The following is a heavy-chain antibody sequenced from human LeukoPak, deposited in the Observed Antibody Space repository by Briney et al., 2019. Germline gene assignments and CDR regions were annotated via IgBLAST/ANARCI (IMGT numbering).Heavy chain of an antibody. V-gene: IGHV3-23*01. D-gene: IGHD6-13*01. Sequence: GGSLRLSRAACGFTFSTYAMNWMRQAPGKGLEWVSGSSGGGGSTYYADSAKGRFTISRDNSKNTLYLQMNSLTVEDTAVYYCAKSPRSAADNWFDPWGQGTLVTVSS. CDR3: AKSPRSAADNWFDP. J-gene: IGHJ5*02. CDR1: GFTFSTYA. CDR2: SSGGGGST.